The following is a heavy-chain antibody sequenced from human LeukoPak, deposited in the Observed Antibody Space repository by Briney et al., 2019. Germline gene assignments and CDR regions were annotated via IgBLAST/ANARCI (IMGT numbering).Heavy chain of an antibody. V-gene: IGHV3-9*01. J-gene: IGHJ4*02. CDR1: GFTFDDYA. CDR3: ARVGRPHYFDY. D-gene: IGHD2-15*01. Sequence: QPGGSLRLSCAASGFTFDDYAMHWVRHAPGKGLEWVSGISWNSGSIGYADSVKGRFTISRDNAKNSLYLQMNSLRAEDTAVYYCARVGRPHYFDYWGQGTLVTASS. CDR2: ISWNSGSI.